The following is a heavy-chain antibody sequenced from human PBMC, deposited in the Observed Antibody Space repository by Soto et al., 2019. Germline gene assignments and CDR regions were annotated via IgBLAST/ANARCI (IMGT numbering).Heavy chain of an antibody. CDR1: GDSVSSYSSA. CDR2: TYYRSKWYN. V-gene: IGHV6-1*01. CDR3: ARTEGSGWDLYYYSGMDV. Sequence: QAVSITCAISGDSVSSYSSAWNWIRQSPSRGLEWLGRTYYRSKWYNDYAVSVKSRITINPDTSKNQFSLQLNSVTPEDTAVYYCARTEGSGWDLYYYSGMDVWGQGTTVTVS. J-gene: IGHJ6*02. D-gene: IGHD6-19*01.